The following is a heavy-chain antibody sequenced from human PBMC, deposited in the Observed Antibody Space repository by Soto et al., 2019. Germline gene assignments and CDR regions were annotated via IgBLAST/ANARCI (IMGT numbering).Heavy chain of an antibody. CDR1: GFTFSSYG. J-gene: IGHJ3*02. CDR2: ISYDGSNK. Sequence: GGSVRLSCAASGFTFSSYGMHWVRQAPGKGLEWVAVISYDGSNKYYADSVKGRFTISRDNSKNTLYLQMNSLRAEDTAVYYCAKDLGSSSWGAFDIWGQGTMVTVSS. V-gene: IGHV3-30*18. D-gene: IGHD6-13*01. CDR3: AKDLGSSSWGAFDI.